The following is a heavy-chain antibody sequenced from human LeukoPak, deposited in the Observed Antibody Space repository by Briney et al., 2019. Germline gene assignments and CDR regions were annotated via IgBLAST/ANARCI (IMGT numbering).Heavy chain of an antibody. J-gene: IGHJ3*02. CDR1: GFTFSTYS. D-gene: IGHD1-26*01. Sequence: PGGSLRLSCVASGFTFSTYSMHWVRQAPGKGLEWVSYISSSSSAIYYADSVKGRFTISRDNAKTSLYLQMNSLRDEDTAVYYRVRPRDGSGSPPDIWGQGTMVTVSS. V-gene: IGHV3-48*02. CDR3: VRPRDGSGSPPDI. CDR2: ISSSSSAI.